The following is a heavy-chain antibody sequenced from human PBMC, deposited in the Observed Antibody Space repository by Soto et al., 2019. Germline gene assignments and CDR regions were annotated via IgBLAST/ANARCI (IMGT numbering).Heavy chain of an antibody. CDR1: GFTVSSNY. CDR2: IYSGGST. CDR3: ARVGGWYGMAHAFDI. V-gene: IGHV3-53*04. Sequence: TGGSLRLSCAASGFTVSSNYMSWVRQAPGKGLEWVSVIYSGGSTYYADSVKGRFTISRHNSKNTLYLQMNSLRAEDTAVYYCARVGGWYGMAHAFDIWGQGTMVTVSS. D-gene: IGHD6-19*01. J-gene: IGHJ3*02.